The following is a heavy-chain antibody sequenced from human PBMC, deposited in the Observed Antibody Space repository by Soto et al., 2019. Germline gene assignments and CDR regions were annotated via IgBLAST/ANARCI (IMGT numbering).Heavy chain of an antibody. J-gene: IGHJ6*02. V-gene: IGHV4-4*02. D-gene: IGHD5-18*01. CDR1: GGSISSSNW. CDR2: IYHSGST. CDR3: ASGKPSGYRCGPRNFVYYGLDV. Sequence: SETLSLTCAVSGGSISSSNWCSWVRQPPGKRLEWIGEIYHSGSTNYNPSLKSRVTLSLDTSKNHFSLKVVHVTAEDSAVYFFASGKPSGYRCGPRNFVYYGLDVWGPGTTVTVSS.